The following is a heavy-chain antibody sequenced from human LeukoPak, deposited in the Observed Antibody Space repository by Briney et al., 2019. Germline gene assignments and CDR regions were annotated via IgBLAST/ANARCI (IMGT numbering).Heavy chain of an antibody. V-gene: IGHV3-21*01. CDR3: ARSYNWNDGHDAFDI. CDR1: GFTFSSYS. Sequence: GGSLRLSCAASGFTFSSYSMNWVRQAPGKGLEWVSSISSSSSYIYYADSVKGRFTISRDNAKNSLYLQMNSLRAEDTAVYYCARSYNWNDGHDAFDIWGQGTMVTVSS. CDR2: ISSSSSYI. J-gene: IGHJ3*02. D-gene: IGHD1-1*01.